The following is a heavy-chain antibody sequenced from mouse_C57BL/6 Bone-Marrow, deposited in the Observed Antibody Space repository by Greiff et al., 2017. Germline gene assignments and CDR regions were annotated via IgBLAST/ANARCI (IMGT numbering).Heavy chain of an antibody. D-gene: IGHD3-1*01. Sequence: QVQLQQPGAELVRPGCSVKLSCKASGYTFTSYWMDWVKQRPGQGLEWIGNIYPSDSETHYNQKFKDKATLTVDKSSSTAYMQLSSLTTEDSAVYYCARWGAPAPGYWGQGTTLTVSS. CDR1: GYTFTSYW. CDR2: IYPSDSET. J-gene: IGHJ2*01. V-gene: IGHV1-61*01. CDR3: ARWGAPAPGY.